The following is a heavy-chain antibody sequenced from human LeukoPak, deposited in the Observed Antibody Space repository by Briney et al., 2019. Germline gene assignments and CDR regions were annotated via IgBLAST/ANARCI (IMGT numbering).Heavy chain of an antibody. CDR1: GFTFDDYA. V-gene: IGHV3-9*01. CDR2: ISWNSGSI. Sequence: GGSLRLSCAASGFTFDDYAMHWVRQAPGKGLEWVSGISWNSGSIGYADSVKGRFTISRDNAKNSLYLQMNSLRAEDTALYYCAKDMGQGGLVLTAYFDYWGQGTLVTVSS. CDR3: AKDMGQGGLVLTAYFDY. J-gene: IGHJ4*02. D-gene: IGHD3/OR15-3a*01.